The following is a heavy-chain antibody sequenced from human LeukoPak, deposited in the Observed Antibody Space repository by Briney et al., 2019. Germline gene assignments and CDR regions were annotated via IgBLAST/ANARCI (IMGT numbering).Heavy chain of an antibody. CDR1: GGSISSSSYY. CDR2: IYYSGST. D-gene: IGHD1-1*01. Sequence: SQSLSLTCTVSGGSISSSSYYCGWIRQPPGKGLEWIGSIYYSGSTYYNPSLKSRVTISVDTSKNQFSLKLSSVTAADTAVYYCARLRNGFTGNYWGQGTLVTVSS. CDR3: ARLRNGFTGNY. V-gene: IGHV4-39*01. J-gene: IGHJ4*02.